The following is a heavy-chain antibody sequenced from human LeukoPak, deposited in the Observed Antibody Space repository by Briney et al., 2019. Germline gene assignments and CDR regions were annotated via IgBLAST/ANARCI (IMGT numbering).Heavy chain of an antibody. V-gene: IGHV4-59*01. J-gene: IGHJ1*01. CDR3: ASSFGEYLQH. Sequence: SETLSLTCTVSGGSISSYYWSWLRQPPGKGLEWIGYIYYSGSTNYNPSLKSRVTISVDTSKNQFSLKLSSVTAADTAVYYCASSFGEYLQHWGQGTLVTVSS. CDR1: GGSISSYY. D-gene: IGHD3-10*01. CDR2: IYYSGST.